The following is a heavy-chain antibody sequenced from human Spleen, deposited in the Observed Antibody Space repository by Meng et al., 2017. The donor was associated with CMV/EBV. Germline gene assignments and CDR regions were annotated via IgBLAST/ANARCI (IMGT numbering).Heavy chain of an antibody. CDR1: GYTFTSHD. V-gene: IGHV1-8*03. D-gene: IGHD3-16*02. Sequence: CQASGYTFTSHDINWVRQASGQGLEWVAWINPNTGNTAYTQNFQGRVTLTRDTSTNTAYMELSSLRSEDTAMYYCARVMSYGLYYFDYWGQGTLVTVSS. J-gene: IGHJ4*02. CDR3: ARVMSYGLYYFDY. CDR2: INPNTGNT.